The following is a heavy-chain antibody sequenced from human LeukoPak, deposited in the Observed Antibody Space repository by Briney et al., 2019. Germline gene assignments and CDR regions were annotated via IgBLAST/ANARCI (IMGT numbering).Heavy chain of an antibody. V-gene: IGHV1-2*02. D-gene: IGHD3-22*01. J-gene: IGHJ5*02. CDR1: GYTFTGYY. Sequence: GASVKVSCKASGYTFTGYYMHWVRQAPGQGLEWMGWINPNSGGTNYAQKFQGRVTMTRDTSISTAYMELSRLRSDDTAVYYCARKQYSYYDDSRGPLDLWGQGTLVTVSS. CDR2: INPNSGGT. CDR3: ARKQYSYYDDSRGPLDL.